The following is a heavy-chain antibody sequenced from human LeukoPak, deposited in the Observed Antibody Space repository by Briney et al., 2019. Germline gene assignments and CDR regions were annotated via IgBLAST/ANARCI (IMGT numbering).Heavy chain of an antibody. J-gene: IGHJ6*02. CDR1: GYTFTSYG. V-gene: IGHV1-18*01. D-gene: IGHD3-10*01. Sequence: ASVTVPCMASGYTFTSYGISWVRQAPGQGLERMGWISAYNGNTNYAQSLQGRATMTTDTSTNTAYMELRSLRSDDTAVYYCARSGSIGPYGYYYFYNMDVWGQGTTVTVSS. CDR3: ARSGSIGPYGYYYFYNMDV. CDR2: ISAYNGNT.